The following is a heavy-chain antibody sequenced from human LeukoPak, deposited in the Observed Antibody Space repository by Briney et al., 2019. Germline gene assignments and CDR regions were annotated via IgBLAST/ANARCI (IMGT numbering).Heavy chain of an antibody. D-gene: IGHD3-10*01. CDR2: ISSSSSYI. Sequence: GGSLRLSCAASGFTFSSYSMNWVRQAPGKGLEWVSSISSSSSYIYYADSVKGRFTISRDNAKNSLYLQMNSLRAEDTAVYYCARGVEWMVWGALDAFDIWGQGTMVTVSS. V-gene: IGHV3-21*01. J-gene: IGHJ3*02. CDR3: ARGVEWMVWGALDAFDI. CDR1: GFTFSSYS.